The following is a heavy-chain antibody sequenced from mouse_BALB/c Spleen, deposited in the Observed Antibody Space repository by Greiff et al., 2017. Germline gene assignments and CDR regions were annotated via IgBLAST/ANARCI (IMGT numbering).Heavy chain of an antibody. CDR3: ARQRYFDV. V-gene: IGHV5-12-2*01. J-gene: IGHJ1*01. Sequence: EVKLMESGGGLVQPGGSLKLSCAASGFTFSSYTMSWVRQTPEKRLEWVAYISNGGGSTYYPDTVKGRFTISRDNAKNTLYLQMSSLKSEDTAMYYCARQRYFDVWGAGTTVTVSS. CDR2: ISNGGGST. CDR1: GFTFSSYT.